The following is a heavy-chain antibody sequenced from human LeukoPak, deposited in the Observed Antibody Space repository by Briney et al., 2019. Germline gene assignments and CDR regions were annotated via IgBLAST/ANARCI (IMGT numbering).Heavy chain of an antibody. Sequence: SETLSLTCTVSGGSISSCYWSWIRQPAGKGLEWIGRIYTSGSTNYNPSLKSRVTMSVDTSKNQFSLKLSSVTAADTAVCYCARDDPGSAAIGNWFDPWGQGTLVTVSS. CDR1: GGSISSCY. CDR3: ARDDPGSAAIGNWFDP. CDR2: IYTSGST. J-gene: IGHJ5*02. D-gene: IGHD2-2*02. V-gene: IGHV4-4*07.